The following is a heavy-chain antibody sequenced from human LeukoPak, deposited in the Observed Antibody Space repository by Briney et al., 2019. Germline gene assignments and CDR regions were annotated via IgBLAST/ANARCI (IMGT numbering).Heavy chain of an antibody. CDR3: ARDWYHAFDF. J-gene: IGHJ3*01. Sequence: GGSLRLSCAASGFTFSSYAMHWVRQAPGKGLEWVGRIKSKSGGGTTDCAAPVKGRFTISRDDSKNTLYLQMNSLKTEDTAVYYCARDWYHAFDFWGQGTMVTVSS. CDR2: IKSKSGGGTT. CDR1: GFTFSSYA. D-gene: IGHD3-9*01. V-gene: IGHV3-15*07.